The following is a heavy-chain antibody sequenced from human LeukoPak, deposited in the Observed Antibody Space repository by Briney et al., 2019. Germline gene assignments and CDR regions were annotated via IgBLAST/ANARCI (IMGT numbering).Heavy chain of an antibody. J-gene: IGHJ4*02. CDR3: ARSSPTWLLYTDY. CDR1: GGTFSSYA. D-gene: IGHD3-3*01. V-gene: IGHV1-69*04. Sequence: GASVKVSCKASGGTFSSYAISWVRQAPGQGLEWMGRIIPILGIANYAQKFQGRVTITADKSTSTAYMELSSLRSEDTAVYYCARSSPTWLLYTDYWGQGTLVTVSS. CDR2: IIPILGIA.